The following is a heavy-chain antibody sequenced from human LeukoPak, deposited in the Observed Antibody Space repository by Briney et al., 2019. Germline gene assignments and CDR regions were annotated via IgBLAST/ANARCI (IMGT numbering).Heavy chain of an antibody. CDR1: GFIFRSYG. J-gene: IGHJ4*02. V-gene: IGHV3-30*19. Sequence: GGSLRLSCVASGFIFRSYGMHWVRQAPGKGLEWVAVISYDGSNKYYADSVKGRFTISRDNSKNTLYLQMNSLRAEDTAVYYCARETGSAVGSTDFDYWGQGTLVTVSS. D-gene: IGHD4-17*01. CDR3: ARETGSAVGSTDFDY. CDR2: ISYDGSNK.